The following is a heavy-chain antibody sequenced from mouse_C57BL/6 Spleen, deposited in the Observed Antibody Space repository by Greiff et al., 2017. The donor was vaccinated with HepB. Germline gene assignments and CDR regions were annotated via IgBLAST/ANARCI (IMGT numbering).Heavy chain of an antibody. V-gene: IGHV1-52*01. CDR1: GYTFTSYW. Sequence: VQLQQPGAELVRPGSSVKLSCKASGYTFTSYWMHWVKQRPIQGLEWIGNIDPSDSETHYNQKFKDKATLTVDKSSSTAYMQLSSLTSEDSAVYYCARGGVFDYGSSDYWGQGTTLTVSS. D-gene: IGHD1-1*01. J-gene: IGHJ2*01. CDR3: ARGGVFDYGSSDY. CDR2: IDPSDSET.